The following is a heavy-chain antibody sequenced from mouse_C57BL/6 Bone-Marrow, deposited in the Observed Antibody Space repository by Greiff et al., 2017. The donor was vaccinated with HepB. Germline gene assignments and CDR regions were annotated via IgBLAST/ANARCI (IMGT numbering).Heavy chain of an antibody. CDR3: ARFGNYPWFAY. CDR2: IYPRDGST. V-gene: IGHV1-78*01. J-gene: IGHJ3*01. Sequence: VQLQQSDAELVKPGASVKISCKVSGYTFTDHTIHWMKQRPEQGLEWIGYIYPRDGSTKYNEKFKGKATLTVDKSSSTAYMQLSSLTSEDSAVYYCARFGNYPWFAYWGQGTLVTVSA. D-gene: IGHD2-1*01. CDR1: GYTFTDHT.